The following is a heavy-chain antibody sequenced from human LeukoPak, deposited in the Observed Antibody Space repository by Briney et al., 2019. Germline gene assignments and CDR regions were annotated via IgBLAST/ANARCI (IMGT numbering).Heavy chain of an antibody. CDR2: VKSDGAGT. CDR3: ARCTTASGGWCNWLDP. CDR1: GFTFSTYA. V-gene: IGHV3-23*01. Sequence: PGGSLRLSCAASGFTFSTYAMSWVRQAPGKGLAWVASVKSDGAGTHYADSVKGRFTISRDNSKNILYLQMNSLRAEDTAIYYCARCTTASGGWCNWLDPWGQGTLVTVSS. J-gene: IGHJ5*02. D-gene: IGHD2-15*01.